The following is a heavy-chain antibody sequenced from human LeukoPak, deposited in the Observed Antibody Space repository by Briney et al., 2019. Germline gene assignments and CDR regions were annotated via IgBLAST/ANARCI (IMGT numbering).Heavy chain of an antibody. CDR1: GFTFSSYS. J-gene: IGHJ6*02. D-gene: IGHD3-9*01. Sequence: GGSLRLSCAASGFTFSSYSMNWVRQAPGKGLEWVSSISSSSSYIYYADSVKGRFTISRDNAKNSLYLQMNSLRAEDTAVYYCARIRDIFTGYYPYYYYYYGMDVWGQGTTVTVSS. V-gene: IGHV3-21*01. CDR2: ISSSSSYI. CDR3: ARIRDIFTGYYPYYYYYYGMDV.